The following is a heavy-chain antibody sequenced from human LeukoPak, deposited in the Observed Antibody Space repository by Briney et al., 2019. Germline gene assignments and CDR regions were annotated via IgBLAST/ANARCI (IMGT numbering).Heavy chain of an antibody. D-gene: IGHD2-15*01. CDR2: IYHSGST. Sequence: SETLSLTCTVSGGSISSGGYYWSWIRQPPGKGLEWIGYIYHSGSTYYNPSLKSRVTISVDRSKNQFSLKLSSVTAADTAVYYCARGQGRVVVAATANWFDPWGQGTLVTVSS. CDR1: GGSISSGGYY. CDR3: ARGQGRVVVAATANWFDP. J-gene: IGHJ5*02. V-gene: IGHV4-30-2*01.